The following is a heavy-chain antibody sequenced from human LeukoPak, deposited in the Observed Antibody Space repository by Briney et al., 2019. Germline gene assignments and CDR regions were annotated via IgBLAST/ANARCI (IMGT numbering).Heavy chain of an antibody. CDR2: IIPILGIA. D-gene: IGHD1-20*01. Sequence: GASVKVSCKASGGTFSSYAISWVRQAPGQGLEWMGRIIPILGIANYAQKFQGRVTITADKSTSTAYMELSSLRSEDTAVYYCASGGYNWNDGPTYYFDYWGQGTLVTVSS. V-gene: IGHV1-69*04. CDR1: GGTFSSYA. J-gene: IGHJ4*02. CDR3: ASGGYNWNDGPTYYFDY.